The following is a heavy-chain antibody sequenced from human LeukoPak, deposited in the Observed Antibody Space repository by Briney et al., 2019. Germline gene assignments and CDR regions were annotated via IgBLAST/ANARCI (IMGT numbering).Heavy chain of an antibody. CDR1: GFTFGSYA. J-gene: IGHJ4*02. CDR2: LSGSGGST. V-gene: IGHV3-23*01. D-gene: IGHD2-2*01. Sequence: PGGSLRLSCAASGFTFGSYAMSWVRQAPGKGLESVSALSGSGGSTYYADSVKGRFTISRDNSKKTLYLQITSLRADDTALYYCAKDCASINCYVDDWGQGTLVTVSS. CDR3: AKDCASINCYVDD.